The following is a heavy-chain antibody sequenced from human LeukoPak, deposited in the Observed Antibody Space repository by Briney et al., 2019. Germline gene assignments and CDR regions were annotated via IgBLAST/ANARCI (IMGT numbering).Heavy chain of an antibody. Sequence: GGSLRLSCAASGFTFSSYGMNWVRQAPGKGLEWVSSITSNSFIYFADSVKVRFTISRDNAKNSLYLQMNSLRAEDTAVYYCTRDRGFCTGATCHPNDYWGQGTLVTVSS. J-gene: IGHJ4*02. CDR3: TRDRGFCTGATCHPNDY. V-gene: IGHV3-21*01. D-gene: IGHD2-8*02. CDR1: GFTFSSYG. CDR2: ITSNSFI.